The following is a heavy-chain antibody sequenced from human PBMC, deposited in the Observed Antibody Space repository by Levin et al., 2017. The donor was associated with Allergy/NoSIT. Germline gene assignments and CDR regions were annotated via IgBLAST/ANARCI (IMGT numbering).Heavy chain of an antibody. D-gene: IGHD2/OR15-2a*01. CDR1: GVTLSNNA. Sequence: GGSLRLSCAASGVTLSNNAVHWVRQAPGKGLEWVAVISYDGRNKYYADFVKDRFTISRDNSKNTLYLQMNSLRAEDTAIYYCARDRGEGSGNFYAYFYGMDVWGQGTTVTVSS. CDR3: ARDRGEGSGNFYAYFYGMDV. J-gene: IGHJ6*02. V-gene: IGHV3-30-3*01. CDR2: ISYDGRNK.